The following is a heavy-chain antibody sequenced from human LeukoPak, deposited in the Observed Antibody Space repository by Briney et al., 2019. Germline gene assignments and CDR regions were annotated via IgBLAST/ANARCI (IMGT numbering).Heavy chain of an antibody. J-gene: IGHJ4*02. Sequence: GASVKVSCKASGYTFTSYDINWVRQATGQGLEWMGWMNPNSGNTGYAQKFQGRVTMTRNTSISTAYMELSSLRSEDTAVYYCARSAATSGGIDYWGQGTLATVSS. V-gene: IGHV1-8*01. CDR1: GYTFTSYD. D-gene: IGHD2-15*01. CDR2: MNPNSGNT. CDR3: ARSAATSGGIDY.